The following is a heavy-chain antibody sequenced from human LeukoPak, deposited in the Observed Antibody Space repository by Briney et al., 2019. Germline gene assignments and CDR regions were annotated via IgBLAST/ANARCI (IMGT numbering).Heavy chain of an antibody. J-gene: IGHJ4*02. Sequence: GGSLRLSCAVSGFTFRSYGMHWVRQAPGMGLEWVGVISYDGSNKYYADSVKGRYTISRDNPKNTLDLQMNSLRAEDTAVYYCATEGSGSSFDYWGQGALVTVSS. D-gene: IGHD1-26*01. V-gene: IGHV3-30*03. CDR3: ATEGSGSSFDY. CDR2: ISYDGSNK. CDR1: GFTFRSYG.